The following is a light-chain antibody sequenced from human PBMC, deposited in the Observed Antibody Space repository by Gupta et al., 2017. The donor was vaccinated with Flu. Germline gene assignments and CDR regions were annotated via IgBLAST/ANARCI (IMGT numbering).Light chain of an antibody. CDR2: LGF. V-gene: IGKV2-28*01. CDR1: QSLLHSNGYNY. CDR3: TQCLQTPGT. Sequence: DIVMTQSPLSLPVTPGEPASISCRSSQSLLHSNGYNYLDWYVQKPGQSPQLLIYLGFNRASGVPNRFSGSGSGTDFTLKISGVEAEDVGVYYCTQCLQTPGTFGQGTKLEIK. J-gene: IGKJ1*01.